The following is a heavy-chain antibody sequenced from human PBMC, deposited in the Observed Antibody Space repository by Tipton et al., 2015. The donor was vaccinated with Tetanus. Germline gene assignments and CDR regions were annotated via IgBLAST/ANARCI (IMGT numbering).Heavy chain of an antibody. CDR2: IYYSGSS. CDR1: GASMSSSSYY. J-gene: IGHJ5*02. CDR3: ARATSTGPAYNWFDP. Sequence: TLSLTCNVSGASMSSSSYYWDWIRQPPGKGLEWIGSIYYSGSSYYNPSLKSRVTISIDRSKNQLSLKLTSVTAADTAVYYCARATSTGPAYNWFDPWGQGTLVTVSS. V-gene: IGHV4-39*07. D-gene: IGHD2-8*02.